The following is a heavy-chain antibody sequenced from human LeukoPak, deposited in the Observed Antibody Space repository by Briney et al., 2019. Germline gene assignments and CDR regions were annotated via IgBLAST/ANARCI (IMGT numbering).Heavy chain of an antibody. CDR1: GFTFSSYA. D-gene: IGHD5-18*01. CDR2: ISGSGGST. V-gene: IGHV3-23*01. J-gene: IGHJ4*02. Sequence: GGSLRLSCAASGFTFSSYAMSWVRQAPGKGLEWVSAISGSGGSTYYADSVKGRFTVSRDNTKNSLFLQMNSLRVEDTAVYYCAKVLRGYRSDYFWGQGTLVTVSS. CDR3: AKVLRGYRSDYF.